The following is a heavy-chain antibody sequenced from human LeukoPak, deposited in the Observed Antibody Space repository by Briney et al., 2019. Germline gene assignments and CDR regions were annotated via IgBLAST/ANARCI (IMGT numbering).Heavy chain of an antibody. D-gene: IGHD5-12*01. CDR3: ARTLGGWLPPHHFDY. V-gene: IGHV1-18*01. CDR1: GYTFTSYG. Sequence: ASVKVSCKASGYTFTSYGISWVRQAPGQGLEWMGWISAYNGNTNYAQKLQGRVTMTTDTSTSTAYMELRSPRSDDTAVYYCARTLGGWLPPHHFDYWGQGTLVTVSS. CDR2: ISAYNGNT. J-gene: IGHJ4*02.